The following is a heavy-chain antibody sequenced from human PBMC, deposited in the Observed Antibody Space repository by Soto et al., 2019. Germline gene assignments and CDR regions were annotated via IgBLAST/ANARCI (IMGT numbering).Heavy chain of an antibody. V-gene: IGHV3-33*01. Sequence: GGSLRLSCAASGFTFSSYGMHWVRQAPGKGLEWVAVIWYAGSNKYYADSVKGRFTISRDNSKNTLYLQMNRLRAEDTAVYYCARVAPGEHPNYYYYGMDVWGQGTTVTVSS. CDR1: GFTFSSYG. CDR2: IWYAGSNK. CDR3: ARVAPGEHPNYYYYGMDV. D-gene: IGHD2-21*01. J-gene: IGHJ6*02.